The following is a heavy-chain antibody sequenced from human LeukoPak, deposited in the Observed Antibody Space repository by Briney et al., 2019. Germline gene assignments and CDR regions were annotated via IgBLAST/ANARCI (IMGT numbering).Heavy chain of an antibody. V-gene: IGHV3-7*01. D-gene: IGHD1-7*01. J-gene: IGHJ6*03. CDR2: IKQDGSEK. Sequence: GGSLRLSCAASGFTFSSYWMSWVRQAPGKGLEWVANIKQDGSEKYYVDSVKGRFTISRDNAKNSLYLQMNSLRAEDTAVYYCARVLELRGDYMDVWGKGTTVTVSS. CDR3: ARVLELRGDYMDV. CDR1: GFTFSSYW.